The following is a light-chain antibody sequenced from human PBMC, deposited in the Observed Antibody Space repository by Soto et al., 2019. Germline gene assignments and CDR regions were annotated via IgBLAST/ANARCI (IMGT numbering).Light chain of an antibody. J-gene: IGKJ4*01. Sequence: SSLSASLPDIVTITCRASQGISTHLAWYQQKPGKAPKLLIYLASTLQSGAPSRFSGSGSGTDFTLTISSLQPEDFATYYCQQLNAYPLTFGGGTKVDIK. CDR1: QGISTH. CDR2: LAS. V-gene: IGKV1-9*01. CDR3: QQLNAYPLT.